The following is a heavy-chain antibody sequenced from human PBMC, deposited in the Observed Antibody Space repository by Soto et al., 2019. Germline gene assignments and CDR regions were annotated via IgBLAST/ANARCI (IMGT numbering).Heavy chain of an antibody. CDR3: VSYSYGYL. D-gene: IGHD3-16*02. CDR2: IKGKSHGGAT. CDR1: GFTFSNAW. Sequence: PGGSLRLSCAASGFTFSNAWMNWVRQAPGKGLEWVGRIKGKSHGGATEYAPPVKGRFTISRDDSKTTMYLQMDSVAVEDTAVYYRVSYSYGYLWGPGTLVTVSS. V-gene: IGHV3-15*07. J-gene: IGHJ5*02.